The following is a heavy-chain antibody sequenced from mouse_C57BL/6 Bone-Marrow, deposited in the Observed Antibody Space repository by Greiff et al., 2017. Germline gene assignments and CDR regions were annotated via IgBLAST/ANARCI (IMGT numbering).Heavy chain of an antibody. V-gene: IGHV5-15*01. J-gene: IGHJ4*01. CDR3: ARNYRRAMDY. Sequence: EVHLVESGGGLVQPGGSLKLSCAASGFTFSDYGMAWVRQAPRKGPEWVAFISNLAYSIYYADTVTGRFTISRENAKNTLYLEMSSLRSEDTAMYYCARNYRRAMDYWGQGTSVTVSS. D-gene: IGHD2-12*01. CDR1: GFTFSDYG. CDR2: ISNLAYSI.